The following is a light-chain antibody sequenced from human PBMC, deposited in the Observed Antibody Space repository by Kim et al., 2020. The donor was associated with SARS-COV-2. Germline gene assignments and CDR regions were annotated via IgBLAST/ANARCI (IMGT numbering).Light chain of an antibody. CDR3: QAWDSSTAHVV. CDR1: KLGDKY. J-gene: IGLJ2*01. Sequence: PGQTTSLTCAGDKLGDKYAFWYQQKPGQSPVLFIYQDSKRPSGIPERFSGSNSGNTATLTISGTQAMDEADYYCQAWDSSTAHVVFGGGTQLTVL. CDR2: QDS. V-gene: IGLV3-1*01.